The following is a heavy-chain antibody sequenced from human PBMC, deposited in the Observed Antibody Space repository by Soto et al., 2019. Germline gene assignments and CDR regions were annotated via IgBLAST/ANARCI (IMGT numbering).Heavy chain of an antibody. CDR3: AHRPRGCSGGSCYSAFDI. D-gene: IGHD2-15*01. CDR1: GFSLSTNGVG. Sequence: QITLKESGPTLVKPTQTLTLTCTFSGFSLSTNGVGVGWIRQPPGKALEWLALIYWDDDKRYSPSLKSRLTITKDXXKXQXXLTMTNMDPVDTATYYCAHRPRGCSGGSCYSAFDIWGQGTMVTVSS. V-gene: IGHV2-5*02. CDR2: IYWDDDK. J-gene: IGHJ3*02.